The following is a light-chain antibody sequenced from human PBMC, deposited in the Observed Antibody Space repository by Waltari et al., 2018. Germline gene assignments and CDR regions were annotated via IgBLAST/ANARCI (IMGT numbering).Light chain of an antibody. CDR1: QSIYDN. CDR2: GAS. V-gene: IGKV3-15*01. J-gene: IGKJ5*01. CDR3: QQYNKWPPIT. Sequence: EVVMTQSPATLSVSPGERATLSCRASQSIYDNLAWYQQKPAQAPRLLIYGASTRATGVPSRFRGSGSGTECTLTISSLQSEDSAVYYCQQYNKWPPITFGQGTRLEIK.